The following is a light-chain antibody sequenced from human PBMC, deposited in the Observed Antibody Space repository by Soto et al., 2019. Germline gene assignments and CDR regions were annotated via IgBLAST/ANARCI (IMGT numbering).Light chain of an antibody. J-gene: IGKJ2*01. CDR1: QSISSSY. V-gene: IGKV3-20*01. CDR3: QRYGSSSYT. CDR2: AAS. Sequence: EIVLTQSPGTLSLSPGERATLSCRASQSISSSYLAWYQQKPGQAPRLLIYAASSRATGIPDRFSGSGSGTDFTLTRSRREPEGFAVYYCQRYGSSSYTFGQGTQLEIK.